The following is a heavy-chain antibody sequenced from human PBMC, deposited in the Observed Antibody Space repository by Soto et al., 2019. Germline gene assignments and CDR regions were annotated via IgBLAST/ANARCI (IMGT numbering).Heavy chain of an antibody. CDR2: INPSSSST. CDR1: GFAFRSNA. CDR3: ASLGKIYELGLDV. D-gene: IGHD1-7*01. J-gene: IGHJ6*02. V-gene: IGHV3-23*01. Sequence: GGSLRLSGAASGFAFRSNAMRWVGQAPGKGLEWVSSINPSSSSTDYADSVKGSFTISRDNSKNTLYLQMNSLTAEDTPTDTCASLGKIYELGLDVWGQGTTVTVSS.